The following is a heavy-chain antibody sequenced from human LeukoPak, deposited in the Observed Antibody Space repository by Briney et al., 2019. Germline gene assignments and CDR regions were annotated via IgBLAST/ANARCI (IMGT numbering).Heavy chain of an antibody. CDR3: ARGGYCTNGVCYTGIFDY. CDR2: MNPNSGNT. CDR1: GYTFSSYD. J-gene: IGHJ4*02. Sequence: ASVKVSCKASGYTFSSYDINWVRQATGPGLEVMGWMNPNSGNTGYAQKFQGRVTMTRNTSISTAYMELSSLRSEDTAVYYCARGGYCTNGVCYTGIFDYWGQGTLVTVSS. D-gene: IGHD2-8*01. V-gene: IGHV1-8*01.